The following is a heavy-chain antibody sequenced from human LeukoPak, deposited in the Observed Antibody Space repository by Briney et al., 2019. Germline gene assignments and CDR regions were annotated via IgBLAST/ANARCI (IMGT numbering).Heavy chain of an antibody. CDR1: GFTFSTYS. CDR3: VRGGYRGFDYEY. Sequence: GGSLRLSCAASGFTFSTYSMNWLRLAPGKGLEWVSSISPDSNYKYYVDSVKGRFTISRDSAKSSLYLQMNSLRAEDTAVYYCVRGGYRGFDYEYWGQGTLVTVSS. V-gene: IGHV3-21*01. CDR2: ISPDSNYK. D-gene: IGHD5-12*01. J-gene: IGHJ4*02.